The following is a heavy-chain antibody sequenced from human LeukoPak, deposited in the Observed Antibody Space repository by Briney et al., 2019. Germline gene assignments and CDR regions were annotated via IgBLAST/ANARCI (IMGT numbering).Heavy chain of an antibody. Sequence: GRSLRLSCAASGFTFSSYAMHWVRQAPGKGLEWVAVISYDGSNKYYADSVKGRFTISRDNSKNTLYLQMNSLRAEDTAVYYCAREETSADTAMVVGYFDYWGQGTLVTVSS. V-gene: IGHV3-30-3*01. CDR2: ISYDGSNK. CDR3: AREETSADTAMVVGYFDY. D-gene: IGHD5-18*01. CDR1: GFTFSSYA. J-gene: IGHJ4*02.